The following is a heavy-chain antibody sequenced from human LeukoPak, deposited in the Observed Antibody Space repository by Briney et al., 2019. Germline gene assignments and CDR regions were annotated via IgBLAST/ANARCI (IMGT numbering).Heavy chain of an antibody. V-gene: IGHV1-2*02. CDR3: AREDYCGGDCYSYFDY. CDR1: GYTFTSYY. Sequence: ASVKVSCKASGYTFTSYYMHWVRQAPGEGLEWMGWINPNSGGTNYAQKFQGRVTMTTDTSISTAYMELSRLRSDDTAVYYCAREDYCGGDCYSYFDYWGQGTLVTVSS. J-gene: IGHJ4*02. D-gene: IGHD2-21*02. CDR2: INPNSGGT.